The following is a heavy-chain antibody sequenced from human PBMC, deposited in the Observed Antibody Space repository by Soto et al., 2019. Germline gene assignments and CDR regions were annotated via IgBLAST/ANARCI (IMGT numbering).Heavy chain of an antibody. CDR3: ARGCRAYCGGDCYSDAFDI. Sequence: QVQLVQSGAEVKKPGSSVKVSCKASGGTFGSYAISWVRQAPGQGLEWMGGIIPIFGTANYAQKFQGRVTITAVESTSTAYMELIILISDDTAVYYCARGCRAYCGGDCYSDAFDIWGQGTMVTVSS. D-gene: IGHD2-21*02. J-gene: IGHJ3*02. CDR2: IIPIFGTA. V-gene: IGHV1-69*12. CDR1: GGTFGSYA.